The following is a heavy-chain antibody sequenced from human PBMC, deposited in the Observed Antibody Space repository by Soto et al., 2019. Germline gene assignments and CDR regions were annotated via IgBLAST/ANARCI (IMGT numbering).Heavy chain of an antibody. CDR3: AKDLLDYGSGSYIVSPFDP. CDR1: GGSISSYY. CDR2: IYYSGST. J-gene: IGHJ5*02. V-gene: IGHV4-59*01. Sequence: PSETLSLTCTVSGGSISSYYWSWIRQPPGKGLEWIGYIYYSGSTNYNPSLKSRVTISVDTSKNQFSLKLSSVTAADTAVYYCAKDLLDYGSGSYIVSPFDPWGQGTLVTVSS. D-gene: IGHD3-10*01.